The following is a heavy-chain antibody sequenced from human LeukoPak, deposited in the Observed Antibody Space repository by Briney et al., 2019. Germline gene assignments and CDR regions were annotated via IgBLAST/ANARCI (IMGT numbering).Heavy chain of an antibody. CDR3: ARARYVNSFYAFDI. J-gene: IGHJ3*02. V-gene: IGHV3-7*05. CDR1: GFTFSSHW. D-gene: IGHD3-9*01. Sequence: PGGSLRLSCAASGFTFSSHWMSWVRQAPGKGLEWVANIKQDGSEKYYVDSVKGRFTISRDNAKNSLYLQMNSLRAEDTAVYYCARARYVNSFYAFDIWGQGTLVTVSS. CDR2: IKQDGSEK.